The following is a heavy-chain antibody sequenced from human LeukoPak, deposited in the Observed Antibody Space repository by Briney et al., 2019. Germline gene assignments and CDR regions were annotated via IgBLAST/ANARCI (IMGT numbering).Heavy chain of an antibody. CDR1: GFTFSSYE. CDR3: AKDDRFDP. D-gene: IGHD3-22*01. V-gene: IGHV3-30*02. J-gene: IGHJ5*02. CDR2: IRYDGSNK. Sequence: GGSLRLSCAASGFTFSSYEMNWVRQAPGKGLEGVAFIRYDGSNKYYADSVKGRFTISRDNSKNTLYLQMNSLRAEDTAVYYCAKDDRFDPWGQGTLVTVSS.